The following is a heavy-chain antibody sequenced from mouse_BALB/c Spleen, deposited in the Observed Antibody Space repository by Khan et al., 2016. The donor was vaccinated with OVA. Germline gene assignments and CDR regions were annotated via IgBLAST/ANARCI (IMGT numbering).Heavy chain of an antibody. CDR1: GFSLTSYG. Sequence: VQLQESGPGLVQPSQSLSITCTVSGFSLTSYGVHWVRQSPGKGLEWLGVIWSGRSTDYNAAFISSMSISKENSKSQIFFIMHSLQANDTAIYYGARSSFLYYFAYWGQGTTLTVSS. CDR3: ARSSFLYYFAY. V-gene: IGHV2-2*02. D-gene: IGHD1-1*01. CDR2: IWSGRST. J-gene: IGHJ2*01.